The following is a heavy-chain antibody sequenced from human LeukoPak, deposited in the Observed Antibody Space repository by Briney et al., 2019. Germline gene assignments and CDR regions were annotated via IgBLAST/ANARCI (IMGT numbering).Heavy chain of an antibody. CDR2: ISAYNGNT. Sequence: ASVKVSCKAPGYTFTSFGVSWVRQAPGQGPEWMGRISAYNGNTNYVQKFQGRVTMTTDTSTNTAYMELRSLTSDDTAVYYCARDLGLDTTMIFFDYWGQGTLVTVSS. CDR3: ARDLGLDTTMIFFDY. CDR1: GYTFTSFG. D-gene: IGHD5-18*01. V-gene: IGHV1-18*01. J-gene: IGHJ4*02.